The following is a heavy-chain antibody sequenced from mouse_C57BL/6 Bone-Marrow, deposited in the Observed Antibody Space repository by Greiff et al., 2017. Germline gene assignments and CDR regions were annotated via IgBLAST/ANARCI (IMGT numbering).Heavy chain of an antibody. D-gene: IGHD2-2*01. CDR3: ARLETMVTTWNYCDY. CDR1: GFTFSSYG. J-gene: IGHJ2*01. Sequence: EVKLVESGGDLVKPGGSLKLSCAASGFTFSSYGMSWVRQTPDKRLEWVATISSGGSYTYYPDSVKGRFTISRDNAKNTLYLQMSSLKSEDTAMYYCARLETMVTTWNYCDYWGQGTTLTVSS. V-gene: IGHV5-6*01. CDR2: ISSGGSYT.